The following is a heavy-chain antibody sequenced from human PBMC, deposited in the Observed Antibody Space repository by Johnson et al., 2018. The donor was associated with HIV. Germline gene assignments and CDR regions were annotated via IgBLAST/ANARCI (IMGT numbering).Heavy chain of an antibody. D-gene: IGHD1-26*01. J-gene: IGHJ3*02. CDR3: ARGSYDGDAFDI. CDR2: IYTTGDT. CDR1: LFTVSSNC. V-gene: IGHV3-53*01. Sequence: VQLVDSGGGLIQPGGSLRLSCAASLFTVSSNCMSWVRPAPGKGLAWVSVIYTTGDTYYLGSVKGRFTISRENAKNSLYLQVNSLRAGDTALYYGARGSYDGDAFDIWGQGTMVTVSS.